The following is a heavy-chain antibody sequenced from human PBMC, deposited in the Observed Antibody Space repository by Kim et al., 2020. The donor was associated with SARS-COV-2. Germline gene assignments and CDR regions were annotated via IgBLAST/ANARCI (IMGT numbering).Heavy chain of an antibody. CDR2: IIPILGIA. J-gene: IGHJ4*02. Sequence: SVKVSCKASGGTFSSYAISWVRQAPGQGLEWMGRIIPILGIANYAQKFQGRVTITADKSTSTAYMELSSLRSEDTAVYYCARDLPTMVRGVPRYFDYWGQPTLLTVSS. D-gene: IGHD3-10*01. CDR3: ARDLPTMVRGVPRYFDY. V-gene: IGHV1-69*04. CDR1: GGTFSSYA.